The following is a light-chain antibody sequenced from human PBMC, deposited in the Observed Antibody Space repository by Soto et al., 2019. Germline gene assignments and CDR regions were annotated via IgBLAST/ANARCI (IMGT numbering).Light chain of an antibody. CDR3: QQFAISTS. V-gene: IGKV1-5*01. CDR1: HNIERW. CDR2: DAS. J-gene: IGKJ1*01. Sequence: IQMTKSPSTLSASVGDRVTITCRASHNIERWMAWYQQTPGKAPSLLIFDASTLHSGVPSRFSGSGCGTDFTLTISGLQPDDFATYSCQQFAISTSFGQGNKVEVK.